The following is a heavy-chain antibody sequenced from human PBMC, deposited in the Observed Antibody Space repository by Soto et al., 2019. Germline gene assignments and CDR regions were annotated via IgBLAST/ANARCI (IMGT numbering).Heavy chain of an antibody. V-gene: IGHV3-23*01. Sequence: GGSLRLSCAASGFTFSSDAMTWVRQAPGKGLGWVSAISGSGGSTYYADSVKGRFTISRDNSRNTLYVQINSLRAEDTAVYYCAKRVSGSYPDCNLGYWGQGTLVTVSS. J-gene: IGHJ4*02. CDR2: ISGSGGST. D-gene: IGHD1-26*01. CDR1: GFTFSSDA. CDR3: AKRVSGSYPDCNLGY.